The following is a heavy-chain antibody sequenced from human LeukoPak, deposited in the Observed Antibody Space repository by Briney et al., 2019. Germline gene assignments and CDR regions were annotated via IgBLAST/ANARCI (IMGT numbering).Heavy chain of an antibody. D-gene: IGHD5-18*01. CDR2: IIPIFGTA. V-gene: IGHV1-69*13. J-gene: IGHJ4*02. CDR3: ARAKSGDTAMALFDY. CDR1: GRTFSSYA. Sequence: SVKVSCKASGRTFSSYAISWVRRAPGQGLEWMGGIIPIFGTANYAQKFQGRVTITADESTSTAYMELSSLRSEDTAVYYCARAKSGDTAMALFDYWGQGTLVTVSS.